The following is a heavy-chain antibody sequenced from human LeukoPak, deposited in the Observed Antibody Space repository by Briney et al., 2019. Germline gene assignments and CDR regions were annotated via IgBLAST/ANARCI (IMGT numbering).Heavy chain of an antibody. Sequence: SETLSLTCSVSGGSISPYYWSWFRQPPGKGLEWIGYIFHSGIATYNPSLKSRVTISLDSSKNQFFLRLTSVTAADTAMYYCARAETLAAIYFDFWGQGSLVTVSS. CDR1: GGSISPYY. V-gene: IGHV4-59*01. J-gene: IGHJ4*02. CDR2: IFHSGIA. D-gene: IGHD6-25*01. CDR3: ARAETLAAIYFDF.